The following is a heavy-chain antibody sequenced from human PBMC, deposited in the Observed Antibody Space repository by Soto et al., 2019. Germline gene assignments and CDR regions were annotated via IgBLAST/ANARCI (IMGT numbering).Heavy chain of an antibody. CDR3: ARDEGYSSSWYHY. D-gene: IGHD6-13*01. CDR2: IYYSGST. CDR1: CGSISSYY. V-gene: IGHV4-59*01. Sequence: SETLSLTCTVSCGSISSYYWSWIRQPPGKGLEWIGYIYYSGSTNYNPSLKSRVTISVDTSKNQFSLKLSSVTAADTAVYYCARDEGYSSSWYHYWGQGTLVTVSS. J-gene: IGHJ4*02.